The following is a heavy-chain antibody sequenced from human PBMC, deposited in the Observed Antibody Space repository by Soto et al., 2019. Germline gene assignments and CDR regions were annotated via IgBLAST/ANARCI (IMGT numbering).Heavy chain of an antibody. CDR1: GGSISSSSYY. J-gene: IGHJ6*02. V-gene: IGHV4-39*01. D-gene: IGHD3-22*01. Sequence: SETLSLTCTVSGGSISSSSYYGGWIRQPPGKGLEWIGSIYYSGSTYYNPSLKSRVTISVDTSKNQFSLKLNSVTAADTAVYYCARRLYYDSSGFEGGGMDVWGQGTTVT. CDR3: ARRLYYDSSGFEGGGMDV. CDR2: IYYSGST.